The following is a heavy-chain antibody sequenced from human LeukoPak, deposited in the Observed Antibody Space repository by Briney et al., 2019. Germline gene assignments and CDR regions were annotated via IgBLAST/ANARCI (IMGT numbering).Heavy chain of an antibody. D-gene: IGHD6-19*01. CDR2: ISRSGDTL. CDR3: AKDNRRHYTSGPNPDSLH. V-gene: IGHV3-11*01. Sequence: PGGSLRLSCAASGFPFRDYYMTWIRQAPGKGLEWISYISRSGDTLYYADSVKGRFTISRDNAKNSLYLQMNSLRVEDTALYYCAKDNRRHYTSGPNPDSLHWGQGALVTVSS. CDR1: GFPFRDYY. J-gene: IGHJ4*02.